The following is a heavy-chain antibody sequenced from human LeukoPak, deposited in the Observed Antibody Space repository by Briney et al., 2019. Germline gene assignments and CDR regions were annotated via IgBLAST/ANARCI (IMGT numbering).Heavy chain of an antibody. Sequence: GGSLRLSCAASGFTFSSHSMNWVRQAPGKGLEWVSSISSSSSYIYYADSVEGRFTISRDNAKNSLYLQMNSLRAEDTAVYYCARDWEGSGSYNFDYWGQGTLVTVSS. D-gene: IGHD1-26*01. CDR3: ARDWEGSGSYNFDY. J-gene: IGHJ4*02. V-gene: IGHV3-21*01. CDR1: GFTFSSHS. CDR2: ISSSSSYI.